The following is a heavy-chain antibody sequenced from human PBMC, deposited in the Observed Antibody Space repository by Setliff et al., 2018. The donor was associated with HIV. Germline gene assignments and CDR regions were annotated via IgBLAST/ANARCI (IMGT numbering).Heavy chain of an antibody. CDR2: IYHSGST. D-gene: IGHD1-26*01. Sequence: SETLSLTCAVSGGSISSSNWWSWVRQPPGKGLEWIGEIYHSGSTNYNPSLKGRVTISVDKSKNQFSLKLSSVTAADTAVYYCARGDYRRFAHWGQGTLVTVSS. V-gene: IGHV4-4*02. J-gene: IGHJ5*02. CDR1: GGSISSSNW. CDR3: ARGDYRRFAH.